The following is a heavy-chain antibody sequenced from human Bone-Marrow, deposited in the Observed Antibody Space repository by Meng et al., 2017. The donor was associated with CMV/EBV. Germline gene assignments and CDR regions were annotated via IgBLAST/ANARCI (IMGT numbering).Heavy chain of an antibody. CDR2: IFYTGRT. D-gene: IGHD2-2*01. CDR3: ARECSSTSCYVAFDI. J-gene: IGHJ3*02. Sequence: GSLRLSCTVSGVTITNYYWSWVRQPPGKGLEWIGYIFYTGRTTNNPSLQSRVTISVDTFRNQFYLELSSVTAADTAMYYCARECSSTSCYVAFDIWGQGTMVTVSS. V-gene: IGHV4-59*01. CDR1: GVTITNYY.